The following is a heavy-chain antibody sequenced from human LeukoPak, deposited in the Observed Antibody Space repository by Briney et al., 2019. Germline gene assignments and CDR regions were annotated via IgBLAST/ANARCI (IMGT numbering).Heavy chain of an antibody. D-gene: IGHD1-26*01. CDR2: SSGSGGST. CDR1: GFTFSSYG. J-gene: IGHJ4*02. CDR3: AKESKQSGSYPIDY. Sequence: GGSLRLSCAASGFTFSSYGMSWVRQAPGKGLEWVSTSSGSGGSTFYADSVKGRFSISRDNSKNTLYVQMNSLRAEDTAVYYCAKESKQSGSYPIDYWGQGTLVTVSS. V-gene: IGHV3-23*01.